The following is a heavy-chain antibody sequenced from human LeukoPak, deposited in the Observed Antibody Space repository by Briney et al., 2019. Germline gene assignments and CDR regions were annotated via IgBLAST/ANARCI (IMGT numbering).Heavy chain of an antibody. V-gene: IGHV3-7*01. J-gene: IGHJ4*02. CDR2: IKKDGSAK. CDR3: ARVDSDSYGYYDY. CDR1: GFTLSSYW. Sequence: GGSLRLSCAASGFTLSSYWMGWVRQAPGKGLERVANIKKDGSAKQYVDSVKGRFTISRDNAKNSLFLQMDSLRAEDTAVYYCARVDSDSYGYYDYWGQGTLVTVSS. D-gene: IGHD3-22*01.